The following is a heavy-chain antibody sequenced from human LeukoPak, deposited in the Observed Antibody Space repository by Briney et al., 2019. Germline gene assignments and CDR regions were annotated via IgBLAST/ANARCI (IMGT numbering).Heavy chain of an antibody. Sequence: GASVKVSCKVSGYTLTELSMHWVRQAPGKGLEWMGGFDPEDGETIYAQKFQGRVTMTEDTSTDTAYMELSSLRSEDTAVYYCATAAYCGGDCYWYFDYWGQGTLVTVSS. V-gene: IGHV1-24*01. CDR1: GYTLTELS. CDR2: FDPEDGET. D-gene: IGHD2-21*02. CDR3: ATAAYCGGDCYWYFDY. J-gene: IGHJ4*02.